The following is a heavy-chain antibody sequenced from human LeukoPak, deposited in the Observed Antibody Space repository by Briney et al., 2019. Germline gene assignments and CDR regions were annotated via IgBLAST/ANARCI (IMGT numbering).Heavy chain of an antibody. CDR2: ISAYNGNT. J-gene: IGHJ6*02. V-gene: IGHV1-18*01. D-gene: IGHD3-22*01. Sequence: ASVKVSGKASGYTFTSYGISWVRQAPGQGLEWMGWISAYNGNTNYAQKLQGRVTMTTDTSTSTAYMELRSLRSDDTAVYYCARDGSDSSGHYYVHYGMDVWGQGTTVTVS. CDR1: GYTFTSYG. CDR3: ARDGSDSSGHYYVHYGMDV.